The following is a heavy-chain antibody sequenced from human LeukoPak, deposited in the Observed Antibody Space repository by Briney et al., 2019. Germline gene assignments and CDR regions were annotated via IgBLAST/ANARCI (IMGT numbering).Heavy chain of an antibody. CDR2: ISYDGSNK. D-gene: IGHD3-22*01. Sequence: GRSLRLSCAASGFTFSSYGMHWVRQAPGKGLEWVAVISYDGSNKCYADSVKGRFTISRDNSKNTLYLQMNSLRAEDTAVYYCAKGGKYYYDSSGLSDYWGQGTLVTVSS. CDR3: AKGGKYYYDSSGLSDY. J-gene: IGHJ4*02. V-gene: IGHV3-30*18. CDR1: GFTFSSYG.